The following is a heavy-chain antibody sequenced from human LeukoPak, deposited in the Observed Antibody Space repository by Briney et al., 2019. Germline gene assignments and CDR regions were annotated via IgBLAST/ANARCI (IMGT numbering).Heavy chain of an antibody. CDR1: GYSFTSYW. J-gene: IGHJ6*02. D-gene: IGHD3-10*01. CDR2: IYPGDSDT. Sequence: GESLKISCKGSGYSFTSYWIGWVRQMPGKGLEWMGIIYPGDSDTRCSPSFQGQVTISADKSISTAYLQWSSLKASDTAMYYCARDYYGSGSYYMGYYYGMDVWGQGTTVTVSS. V-gene: IGHV5-51*01. CDR3: ARDYYGSGSYYMGYYYGMDV.